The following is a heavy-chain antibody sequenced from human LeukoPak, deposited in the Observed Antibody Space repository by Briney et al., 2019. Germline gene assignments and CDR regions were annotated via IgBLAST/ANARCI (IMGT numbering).Heavy chain of an antibody. CDR3: ARRYYYDSSGYQPGEAFDI. J-gene: IGHJ3*02. CDR2: IYYSGST. V-gene: IGHV4-39*07. CDR1: GGSISSSSYY. Sequence: QPSETLSLTCTVSGGSISSSSYYWGWIRQPPGKGPEWIGRIYYSGSTYCNPPLKSRVTISVDTSKNQFSLKLSSVTAADTAVYYCARRYYYDSSGYQPGEAFDIWGQGTMVTVSS. D-gene: IGHD3-22*01.